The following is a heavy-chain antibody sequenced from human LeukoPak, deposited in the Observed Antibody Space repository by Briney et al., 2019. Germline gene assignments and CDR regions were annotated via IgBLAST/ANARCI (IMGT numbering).Heavy chain of an antibody. CDR2: VSTGSNYI. J-gene: IGHJ3*02. CDR1: GFTFSSYS. Sequence: GGSLRLSCTTSGFTFSSYSLNWVRQAPGKGLEWVSSVSTGSNYIYYADSVKGRFTISRDNDKNSLYLQMNSLRAEDTAVYYCARVPMVRGVITHAFDIWGQGTMVTVSS. D-gene: IGHD3-10*01. V-gene: IGHV3-21*01. CDR3: ARVPMVRGVITHAFDI.